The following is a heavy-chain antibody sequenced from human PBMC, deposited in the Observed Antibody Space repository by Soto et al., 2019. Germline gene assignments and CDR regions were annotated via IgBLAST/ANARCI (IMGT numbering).Heavy chain of an antibody. V-gene: IGHV4-31*03. J-gene: IGHJ5*02. D-gene: IGHD2-21*01. CDR1: GDSISRGGYY. CDR3: AKDGAGAYGLGWFDP. Sequence: QVQLQESGPGLVKPSQTLSLTCTVSGDSISRGGYYCTWLRQHPRKGLEWIGYIYHSGSTIYNPSLKSRVTISVDTSKNRLSLELSKVTAADTAVYYCAKDGAGAYGLGWFDPWGQGILVTVSS. CDR2: IYHSGST.